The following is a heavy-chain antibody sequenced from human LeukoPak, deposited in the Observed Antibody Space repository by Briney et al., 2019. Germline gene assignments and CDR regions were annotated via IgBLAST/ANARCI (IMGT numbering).Heavy chain of an antibody. CDR1: GYLFTNYW. CDR3: AWRKYFSTWFEP. J-gene: IGHJ5*02. CDR2: IYPADFDT. D-gene: IGHD1-14*01. Sequence: GASLQISCQGSGYLFTNYWIGWVRQLPGKGLEWGGIIYPADFDTQYSPSFHGHVTISVDKSTSTAYLQWSSLKTSDTAMYYCAWRKYFSTWFEPWGQGTLVTVSS. V-gene: IGHV5-51*01.